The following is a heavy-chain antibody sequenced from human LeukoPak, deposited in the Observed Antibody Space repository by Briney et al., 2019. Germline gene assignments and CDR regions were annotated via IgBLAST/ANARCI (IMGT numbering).Heavy chain of an antibody. CDR2: VSGSVSST. J-gene: IGHJ4*02. Sequence: PGGSLRLSCSASVSPFSTYTMSRLRQAPGQGLEWVSAVSGSVSSTYYTDSVKGRFTISRDKSKDTLYLQMIRLRGEYTAVYYCASGRSVGATRAFDYWGQGTLVTVSS. CDR1: VSPFSTYT. CDR3: ASGRSVGATRAFDY. D-gene: IGHD1-26*01. V-gene: IGHV3-23*01.